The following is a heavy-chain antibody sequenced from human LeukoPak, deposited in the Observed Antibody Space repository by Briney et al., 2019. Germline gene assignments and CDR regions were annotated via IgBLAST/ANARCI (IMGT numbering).Heavy chain of an antibody. CDR3: ARAYDYVWGSYPWWFDP. Sequence: ASVKVSCKVSGYTLTELSMHWVRQAPGKGLEWMGWISAYNGNTNYAQKLQGRVTMTTDTSTSTAYMELRSLRSDDTAVFYCARAYDYVWGSYPWWFDPWGQGTLVTVSS. D-gene: IGHD3-16*02. V-gene: IGHV1-18*01. J-gene: IGHJ5*02. CDR2: ISAYNGNT. CDR1: GYTLTELS.